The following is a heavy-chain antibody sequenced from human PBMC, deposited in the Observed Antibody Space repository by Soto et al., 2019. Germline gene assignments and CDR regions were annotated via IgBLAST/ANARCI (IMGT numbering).Heavy chain of an antibody. Sequence: LRLSCAASGFTFSIDAMSWVRQAPGKGLEWVSVISGSGGSTYYADSVKGRFTISRDNSKNTLYVQMNSLRAEDTAVYYCAKGMGSGRSSGFDYWGQGTLVTVSS. CDR3: AKGMGSGRSSGFDY. CDR1: GFTFSIDA. D-gene: IGHD3-10*01. J-gene: IGHJ4*02. V-gene: IGHV3-23*01. CDR2: ISGSGGST.